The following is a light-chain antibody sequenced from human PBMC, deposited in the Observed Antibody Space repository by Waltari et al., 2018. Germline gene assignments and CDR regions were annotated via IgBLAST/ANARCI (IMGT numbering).Light chain of an antibody. V-gene: IGKV1-39*01. CDR2: AAS. CDR3: QQSYSALT. Sequence: DIQMTQSPSSLSASVGDRVTITCRASQSITIYLNWYQHKPGKVPKLLIYAASSLQGGVPTRFSGSGSGTDFNLTISTLQPEDFATYYCQQSYSALTFGGGTKVEIK. J-gene: IGKJ4*01. CDR1: QSITIY.